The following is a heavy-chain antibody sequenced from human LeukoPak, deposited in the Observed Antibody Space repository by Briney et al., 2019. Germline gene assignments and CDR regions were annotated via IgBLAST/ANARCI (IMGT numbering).Heavy chain of an antibody. D-gene: IGHD4-17*01. CDR1: GHTFSSNY. Sequence: APVKVSCKASGHTFSSNYIHWVRQAPGQGLEWMGIINPSGYTTYAQKFQGRVTMTRDTSTSTVYMELSSLRSEDTAVYYCARDAMSSVTTSPYYFDYWGQGTLVTVSS. CDR2: INPSGYT. J-gene: IGHJ4*02. CDR3: ARDAMSSVTTSPYYFDY. V-gene: IGHV1-46*01.